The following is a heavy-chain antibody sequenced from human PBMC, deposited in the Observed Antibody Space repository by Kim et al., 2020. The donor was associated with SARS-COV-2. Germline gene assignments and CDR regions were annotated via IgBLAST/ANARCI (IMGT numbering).Heavy chain of an antibody. CDR1: GGSISSYY. CDR3: ARDRNPNSSLRYYMDV. CDR2: IYYSGST. J-gene: IGHJ6*03. Sequence: SETLSLTCTVSGGSISSYYWSWIRQPPGKGLEWIGYIYYSGSTNYNPSLKSRVTISVDTSKNQFSLKLSSVTAADTAVYYCARDRNPNSSLRYYMDVWGKGTTVTVSS. V-gene: IGHV4-59*01. D-gene: IGHD6-6*01.